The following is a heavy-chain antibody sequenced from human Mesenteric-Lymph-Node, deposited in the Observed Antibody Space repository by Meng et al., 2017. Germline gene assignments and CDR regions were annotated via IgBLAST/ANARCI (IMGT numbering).Heavy chain of an antibody. Sequence: QVQLVQPGAELQKPGASVKVSCKASGYTFTVYYMHWVRQAPGQGLEWMGRINPHTGGINYAQEFQGRVAMTRDTSISTAYMELSRLRTDDTAVYYCAKIGSNHQFDLWGQGTLVTVSS. CDR1: GYTFTVYY. D-gene: IGHD4-11*01. J-gene: IGHJ4*02. V-gene: IGHV1-2*06. CDR2: INPHTGGI. CDR3: AKIGSNHQFDL.